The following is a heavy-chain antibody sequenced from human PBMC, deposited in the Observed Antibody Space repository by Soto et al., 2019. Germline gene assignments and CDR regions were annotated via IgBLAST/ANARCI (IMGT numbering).Heavy chain of an antibody. CDR2: IIPMYGTT. Sequence: QVQLVQSGAEVKKPGSSVKVSCKASGGTFRSYVTSWVRQAPGQGLEWLGGIIPMYGTTYYAQTFQGRVTISADESTSTALMELSSLRSEETAVYYCARIGTLDWIDDYWGQGTLVTVSS. CDR3: ARIGTLDWIDDY. V-gene: IGHV1-69*12. D-gene: IGHD1-1*01. CDR1: GGTFRSYV. J-gene: IGHJ4*02.